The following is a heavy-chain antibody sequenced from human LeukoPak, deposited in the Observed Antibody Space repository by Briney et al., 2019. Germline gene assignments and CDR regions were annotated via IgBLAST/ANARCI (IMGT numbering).Heavy chain of an antibody. CDR2: IKQDGSEK. V-gene: IGHV3-7*01. CDR1: GFMLSSYW. CDR3: ARSRIAVAGSWFDP. Sequence: GGSLRLSCAASGFMLSSYWMSWVRQAPGKGLEWVANIKQDGSEKYYVDSVKGRFTISRDNAKNSLYLQMNRLRAEDTAVYYCARSRIAVAGSWFDPWGQGTLVTVSS. D-gene: IGHD6-19*01. J-gene: IGHJ5*02.